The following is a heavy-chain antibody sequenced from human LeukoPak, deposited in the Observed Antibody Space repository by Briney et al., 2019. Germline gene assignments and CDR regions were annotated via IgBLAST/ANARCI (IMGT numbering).Heavy chain of an antibody. CDR3: ARGRRGAFDY. Sequence: PSETLSLTCAVSGGSISSGGYSWSWIRQPPGTGLEWIGYIYHSGSTYCSPSLKSRVTISVDRSKNQFSLKLSSVTAADTAVYYCARGRRGAFDYWGQGTLVTVSS. D-gene: IGHD1-26*01. CDR2: IYHSGST. J-gene: IGHJ4*02. CDR1: GGSISSGGYS. V-gene: IGHV4-30-2*01.